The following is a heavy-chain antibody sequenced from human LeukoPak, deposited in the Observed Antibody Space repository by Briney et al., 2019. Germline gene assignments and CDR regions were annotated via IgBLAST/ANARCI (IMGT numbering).Heavy chain of an antibody. Sequence: SVKVSCKASGYTFTNYGISWVRQAPGQGLEWMGGIIPIFGTVNCAQKFQGRVTITADKSTSTAYMELSSLRSEDTAVYYCARSLFRFLEWSYRSYYYYYMDVWGKGTTVTVSS. CDR1: GYTFTNYG. V-gene: IGHV1-69*06. CDR3: ARSLFRFLEWSYRSYYYYYMDV. CDR2: IIPIFGTV. J-gene: IGHJ6*03. D-gene: IGHD3-3*01.